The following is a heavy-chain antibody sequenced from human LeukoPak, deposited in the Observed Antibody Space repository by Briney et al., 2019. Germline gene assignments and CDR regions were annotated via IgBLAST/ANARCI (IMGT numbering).Heavy chain of an antibody. CDR2: IYHSGST. Sequence: SETLSLTCTVSRGSINNQYWSWIRQPPGKGLAWIGSIYHSGSTYYNPSLKSRVTISVDTSKNQFSLKLSSVTAADTAVYYCARAVDSSAFSSFQHWGQGALVTVSS. CDR1: RGSINNQY. D-gene: IGHD3-22*01. V-gene: IGHV4-38-2*02. J-gene: IGHJ1*01. CDR3: ARAVDSSAFSSFQH.